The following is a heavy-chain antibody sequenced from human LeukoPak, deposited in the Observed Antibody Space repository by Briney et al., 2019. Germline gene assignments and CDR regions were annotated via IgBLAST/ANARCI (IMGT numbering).Heavy chain of an antibody. CDR3: ARSHYCSSSSCYPYYFDS. J-gene: IGHJ4*02. V-gene: IGHV3-33*01. Sequence: GGSLRLSCAASGFSFSVYGMHWVRQAPGKGLEWVAVMWSDGSKIYYADSVKGRFTISRGNSKSSLYLQMNSLRAEDTAVYYCARSHYCSSSSCYPYYFDSWGQGTLVTVSS. D-gene: IGHD2-2*01. CDR2: MWSDGSKI. CDR1: GFSFSVYG.